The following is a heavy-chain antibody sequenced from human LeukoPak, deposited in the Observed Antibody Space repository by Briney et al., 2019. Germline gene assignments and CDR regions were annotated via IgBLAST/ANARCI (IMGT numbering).Heavy chain of an antibody. J-gene: IGHJ4*02. CDR2: FDPEDGET. Sequence: ASVKVSCKVSGYTLTELSMHWVRQAPGKGLEWMGGFDPEDGETIYAQKFQGRVTMTEDTSTDTAYVELSSLRSEDTAVYYCATAIYCSSTSCPFDYWGQGTLVTVSS. CDR3: ATAIYCSSTSCPFDY. D-gene: IGHD2-2*01. CDR1: GYTLTELS. V-gene: IGHV1-24*01.